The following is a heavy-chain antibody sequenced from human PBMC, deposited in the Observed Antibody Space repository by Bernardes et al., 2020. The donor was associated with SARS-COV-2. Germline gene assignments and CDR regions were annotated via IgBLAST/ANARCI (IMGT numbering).Heavy chain of an antibody. CDR2: ISSRGLTK. V-gene: IGHV3-48*04. Sequence: SLRLLVAPSAFAFCSHTVDWVRRTAGDGLEWVSYISSRGLTKYYADSVRGRFTISRDNAKNSLYLQMNNLRAEDTAVYYCARVYIVTTNSGSDPWGQGTLVTVSS. D-gene: IGHD5-12*01. CDR1: AFAFCSHT. J-gene: IGHJ5*02. CDR3: ARVYIVTTNSGSDP.